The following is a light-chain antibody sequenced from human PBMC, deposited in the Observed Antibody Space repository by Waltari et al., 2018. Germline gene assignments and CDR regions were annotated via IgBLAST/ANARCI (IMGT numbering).Light chain of an antibody. Sequence: QSVLTQPPSASGTPAQRVTISCYGSSSNIGGNTVNWYHHLPGTAPKLLIFSNIHRPSGVPDRFSGSKAGTSASLAISGIQSEDEADYYCATWDDSLNGVIFGGGTKLTVL. V-gene: IGLV1-44*01. CDR2: SNI. J-gene: IGLJ2*01. CDR1: SSNIGGNT. CDR3: ATWDDSLNGVI.